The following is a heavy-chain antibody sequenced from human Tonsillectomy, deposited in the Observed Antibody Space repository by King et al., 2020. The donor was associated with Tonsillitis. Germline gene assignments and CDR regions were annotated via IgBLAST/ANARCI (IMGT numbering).Heavy chain of an antibody. Sequence: QLQESGSGLVKPSQTLSLTCAVSGGSISSGGYSWSWIRQPPGKGLEWIGYIYHSGSTYYNPSLKSRVTISVDRSKNQFSLKLSSVTAADTAVYYCARTYYYDSSGYSVGWFDPWGQGTLVTVSS. CDR2: IYHSGST. J-gene: IGHJ5*02. CDR3: ARTYYYDSSGYSVGWFDP. V-gene: IGHV4-30-2*01. D-gene: IGHD3-22*01. CDR1: GGSISSGGYS.